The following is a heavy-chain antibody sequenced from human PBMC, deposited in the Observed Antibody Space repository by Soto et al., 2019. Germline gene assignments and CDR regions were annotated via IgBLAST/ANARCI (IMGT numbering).Heavy chain of an antibody. CDR3: AKDVRWGYY. J-gene: IGHJ4*02. D-gene: IGHD2-21*01. CDR2: IYHSGST. CDR1: GVSISSRNR. V-gene: IGHV4-4*02. Sequence: SEMLSLTCAVSGVSISSRNRWIWVRQPPGKGLEWIGDIYHSGSTSYNPSLKSRVTISVDKSKNQFSLKLNSVTAADPAVYYCAKDVRWGYYWGQGTLVTVSS.